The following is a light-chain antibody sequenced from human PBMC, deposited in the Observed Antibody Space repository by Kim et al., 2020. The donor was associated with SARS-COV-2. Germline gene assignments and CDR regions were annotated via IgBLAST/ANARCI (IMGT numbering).Light chain of an antibody. V-gene: IGKV3-15*01. CDR3: QQYDKWPPLT. CDR2: SAS. J-gene: IGKJ4*01. CDR1: QSVSSN. Sequence: SPGERATLSGRASQSVSSNLAWYQQKPGQTPRLLIYSASTRATGIPARFSGSGSGTEFTLTISSLQSEDFAVYYCQQYDKWPPLTFGGGTKVDIK.